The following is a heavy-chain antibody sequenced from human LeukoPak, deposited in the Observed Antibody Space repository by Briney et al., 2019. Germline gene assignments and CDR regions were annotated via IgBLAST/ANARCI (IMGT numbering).Heavy chain of an antibody. CDR3: ARGGSHYVFNY. Sequence: GGSLRLSCAASGFSFNTYEMNWVRQAPGKGLEWISYVASSGTTKYYADSVQGRFTISRDNAKNSLYLQMNSLRVEDTAVYYCARGGSHYVFNYWGQGTLVTVSS. V-gene: IGHV3-48*03. J-gene: IGHJ4*02. CDR1: GFSFNTYE. D-gene: IGHD4-17*01. CDR2: VASSGTTK.